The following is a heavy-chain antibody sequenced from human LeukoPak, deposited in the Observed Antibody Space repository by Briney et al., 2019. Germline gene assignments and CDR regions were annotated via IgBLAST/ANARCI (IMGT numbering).Heavy chain of an antibody. J-gene: IGHJ2*01. D-gene: IGHD1-1*01. CDR3: ARWNWTEKRRDWYFDL. Sequence: SVKVSSKASRGTFSIYAISWVRQAPGQGREWMGRIIPIIGIANYAQKFQGRVTITADKSTSTAYMELSSLRSEDTAVYYCARWNWTEKRRDWYFDLWGRGTLVTVSS. CDR1: RGTFSIYA. V-gene: IGHV1-69*10. CDR2: IIPIIGIA.